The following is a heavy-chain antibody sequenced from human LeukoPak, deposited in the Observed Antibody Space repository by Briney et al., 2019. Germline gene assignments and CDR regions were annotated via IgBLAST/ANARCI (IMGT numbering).Heavy chain of an antibody. CDR3: ARDQGWYSSSASGYYYGMDV. CDR1: GGSISSGSYY. CDR2: IYTSGST. J-gene: IGHJ6*02. V-gene: IGHV4-61*02. D-gene: IGHD6-6*01. Sequence: SQTLSLTCTVSGGSISSGSYYWSWTRQPAGKGLEWIGRIYTSGSTNYNPSLKSRVTISVDTSKNQFSLKLSSVTAADTAVYYCARDQGWYSSSASGYYYGMDVWGQGTTVTVSS.